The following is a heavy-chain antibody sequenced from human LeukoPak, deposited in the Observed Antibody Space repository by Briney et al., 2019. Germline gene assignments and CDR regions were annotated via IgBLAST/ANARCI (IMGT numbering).Heavy chain of an antibody. CDR1: DGSISSYY. J-gene: IGHJ4*02. D-gene: IGHD4-17*01. CDR3: ARHKTTVTTAPDY. V-gene: IGHV4-59*08. CDR2: IYYSGST. Sequence: SETLSLTCTVSDGSISSYYWSWIRQPPGKGLEWIGYIYYSGSTNYNPSLKSRVTISVDTSKNQFSLKPSSVTAADTAVYYCARHKTTVTTAPDYWGQGTLVTVSS.